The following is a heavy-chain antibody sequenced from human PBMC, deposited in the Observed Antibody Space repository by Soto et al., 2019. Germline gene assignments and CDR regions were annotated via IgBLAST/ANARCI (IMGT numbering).Heavy chain of an antibody. CDR1: GGTFSSYT. Sequence: SVKVSCKASGGTFSSYTISWVRQAPGQGLEWMGRIIPILGIANYAQKFQGRVTITADKSTSTAYMELSSLRSEDTAVYYCARGYCSGGSCYEKYYYYMDVWGKGTTVTVSS. J-gene: IGHJ6*03. D-gene: IGHD2-15*01. CDR3: ARGYCSGGSCYEKYYYYMDV. CDR2: IIPILGIA. V-gene: IGHV1-69*02.